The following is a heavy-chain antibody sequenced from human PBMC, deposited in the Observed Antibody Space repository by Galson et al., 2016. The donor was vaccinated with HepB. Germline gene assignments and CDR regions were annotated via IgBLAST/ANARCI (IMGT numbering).Heavy chain of an antibody. J-gene: IGHJ6*02. D-gene: IGHD2-2*02. CDR3: ARESEGYCSSTSCYTDNYYYGMDV. V-gene: IGHV6-1*01. CDR1: GDSVSSDSAA. Sequence: CAISGDSVSSDSAAWNWIRQSPSRGLEWLGRTYYRSKWYNGYAVSVKSRITINPDTSKNQFSLQLNSVTPEDTAVYYCARESEGYCSSTSCYTDNYYYGMDVWGQGTTVTVSS. CDR2: TYYRSKWYN.